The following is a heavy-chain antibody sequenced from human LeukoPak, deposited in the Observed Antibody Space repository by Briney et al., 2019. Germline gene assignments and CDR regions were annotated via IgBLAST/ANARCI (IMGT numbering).Heavy chain of an antibody. CDR3: AGGYAFDV. Sequence: SQTLSLTCAISGDSVSNNNYAWNWIRQSPSRGLEWLGRTYYRSPWHNDYARSVMSRISVDPDTSKNQFSLHLSSVTPDDTAVYYCAGGYAFDVWGQGTMVTVSS. V-gene: IGHV6-1*01. CDR1: GDSVSNNNYA. J-gene: IGHJ3*01. CDR2: TYYRSPWHN.